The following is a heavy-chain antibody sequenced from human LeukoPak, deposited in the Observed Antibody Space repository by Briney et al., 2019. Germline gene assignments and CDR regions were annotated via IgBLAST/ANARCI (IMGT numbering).Heavy chain of an antibody. Sequence: GGSLRLSCAASRFTFSNYAMSWVRQATGKGLEWVSAITGNGDYTDYADSVKGRFTISRDNSKNTAYLQMNSLRSEDTAVYYCAKRSGINYGFFDSWGQGTLVTVSS. CDR2: ITGNGDYT. D-gene: IGHD1-26*01. CDR3: AKRSGINYGFFDS. CDR1: RFTFSNYA. J-gene: IGHJ4*02. V-gene: IGHV3-23*01.